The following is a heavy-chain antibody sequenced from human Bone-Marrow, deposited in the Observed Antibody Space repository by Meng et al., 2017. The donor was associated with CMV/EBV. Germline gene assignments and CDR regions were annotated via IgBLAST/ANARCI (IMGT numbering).Heavy chain of an antibody. CDR3: ARRKVTPDF. CDR2: INPNTGAA. V-gene: IGHV1-2*02. J-gene: IGHJ4*02. CDR1: GYTFTGYF. D-gene: IGHD2-21*02. Sequence: ASVKVSCKTSGYTFTGYFIYWVRQAPGQGLEWMGGINPNTGAANYAPKFQGRVTMTTDTSTTTAYMELRSLTSDDTAVYYCARRKVTPDFWGQGTLVTVSS.